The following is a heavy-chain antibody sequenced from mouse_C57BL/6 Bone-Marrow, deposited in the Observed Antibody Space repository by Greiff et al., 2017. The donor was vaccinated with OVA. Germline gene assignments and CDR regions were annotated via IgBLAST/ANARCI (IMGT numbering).Heavy chain of an antibody. CDR2: IHPNSGST. V-gene: IGHV1-64*01. D-gene: IGHD2-4*01. CDR3: ARPYDYDRDYYAMDY. CDR1: GYTFTSYW. J-gene: IGHJ4*01. Sequence: QVQLQQPGAELVKPGASVKLSCKASGYTFTSYWMHWVKQRPGQGLEWIGMIHPNSGSTNYNEKFKSKATLTVDKSSSTAYMQLSSLTSEDSAVYYCARPYDYDRDYYAMDYWGRGTSVTVSS.